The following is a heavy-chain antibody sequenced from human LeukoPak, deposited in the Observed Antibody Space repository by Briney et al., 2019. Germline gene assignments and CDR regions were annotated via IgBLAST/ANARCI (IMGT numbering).Heavy chain of an antibody. V-gene: IGHV4-38-2*02. CDR2: IHYSGST. Sequence: SETLSLTCTVSGYFISSAYYWGWIRQPPGKGLEWIGSIHYSGSTDYNPSLKGRVNILADTSKNQFSLKLNSVTAADTAVYYCARLTVVGGFDPWGQGTLVTVSS. CDR3: ARLTVVGGFDP. J-gene: IGHJ5*02. D-gene: IGHD4-23*01. CDR1: GYFISSAYY.